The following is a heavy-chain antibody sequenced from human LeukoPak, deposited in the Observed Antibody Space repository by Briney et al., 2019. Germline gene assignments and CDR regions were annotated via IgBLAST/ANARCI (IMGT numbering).Heavy chain of an antibody. V-gene: IGHV1-69*13. CDR1: GGTFSSYA. CDR3: ARDLHPYYYDSSGYGMDV. Sequence: GASVKVSCKASGGTFSSYAISWVRQAPGQGLEWMGGIIPIFGTANYAQKFQGRVTITADESTSTAYMELSSLRSEDTAVYCCARDLHPYYYDSSGYGMDVWGQGTTVTVSS. D-gene: IGHD3-22*01. CDR2: IIPIFGTA. J-gene: IGHJ6*02.